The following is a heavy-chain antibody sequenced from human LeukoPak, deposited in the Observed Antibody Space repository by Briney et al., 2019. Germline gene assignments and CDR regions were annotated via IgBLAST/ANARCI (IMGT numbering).Heavy chain of an antibody. V-gene: IGHV1-18*04. D-gene: IGHD6-13*01. CDR1: GYTFTGYY. Sequence: ASVKVSCKASGYTFTGYYMHWVRQAPGQGLEWMGWISAYNGNTNYAQKLQGRVTMTTDTSTSTAYMELRSLRSDDTAVYYCARDGAAAALDWFDPWGQGTLVTVSS. J-gene: IGHJ5*02. CDR2: ISAYNGNT. CDR3: ARDGAAAALDWFDP.